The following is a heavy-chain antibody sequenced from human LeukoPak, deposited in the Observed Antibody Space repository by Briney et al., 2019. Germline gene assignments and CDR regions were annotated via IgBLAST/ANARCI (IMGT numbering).Heavy chain of an antibody. Sequence: GGSLRLSCAASGFTFSSYWMSWVRQAPGKGLEWVANIKQDGSEKYYVDSVKGRFTISRDNAKNSLYLQMNSLRAEDTAVYYCARDPSLYYYYMDVWGKGTTVTVSS. CDR1: GFTFSSYW. V-gene: IGHV3-7*01. CDR2: IKQDGSEK. CDR3: ARDPSLYYYYMDV. J-gene: IGHJ6*03.